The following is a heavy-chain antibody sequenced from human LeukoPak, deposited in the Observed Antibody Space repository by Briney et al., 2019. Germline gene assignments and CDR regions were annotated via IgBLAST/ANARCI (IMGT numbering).Heavy chain of an antibody. Sequence: GGSLRLSRAASGFTFDDCGMSWVRQAPGKGLEWVSGINWNGGSTGYADSVKGRFTISRDNAKNSLYLQMNSLRAEDTALYYCARDPGYYYDYWGQGTLVTVSS. D-gene: IGHD3-22*01. CDR1: GFTFDDCG. CDR2: INWNGGST. CDR3: ARDPGYYYDY. V-gene: IGHV3-20*04. J-gene: IGHJ4*02.